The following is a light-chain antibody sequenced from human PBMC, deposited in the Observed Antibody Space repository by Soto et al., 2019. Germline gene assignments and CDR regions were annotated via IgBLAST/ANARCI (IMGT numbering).Light chain of an antibody. J-gene: IGLJ1*01. CDR1: SSDVGSYDF. CDR2: EVR. V-gene: IGLV2-14*03. CDR3: SSYTTSSTRV. Sequence: LTQPASVSGSPGQSLTISCTGTSSDVGSYDFVSWYQQHPDKAPKLMIYEVRNRPSGVSNRFSGSKSVNTATLTISGLQAEDEADYYCSSYTTSSTRVFGTGTKVTVL.